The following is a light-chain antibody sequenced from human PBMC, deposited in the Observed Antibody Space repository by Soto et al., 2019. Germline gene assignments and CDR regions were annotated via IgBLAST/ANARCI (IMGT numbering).Light chain of an antibody. CDR3: QSYDSSLSGWV. V-gene: IGLV1-40*01. CDR1: SSNIGAGYD. CDR2: GNS. J-gene: IGLJ3*02. Sequence: QSVLTQPPSVSGAPGQRVTISCTGSSSNIGAGYDVHWYQQLPGTAPKLLIYGNSNRPSGVPDRFSGSKSGTSASLAITGLRAEKEADYYCQSYDSSLSGWVFGGGTKVTVL.